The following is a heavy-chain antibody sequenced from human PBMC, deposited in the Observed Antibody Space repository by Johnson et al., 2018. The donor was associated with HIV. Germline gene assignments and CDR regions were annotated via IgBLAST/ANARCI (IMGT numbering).Heavy chain of an antibody. CDR1: GFTFSSYG. CDR2: IWYDGTNR. V-gene: IGHV3-33*06. Sequence: QVQLVESGGGVVQPGRSLRLSCAASGFTFSSYGMHWVRQAPGKGLEWVAVIWYDGTNRYCGDSVKGRFTISRDNYKNTVYLQMNGLRAEDTAVYHCAKDLYSSSWTNDAFDIWGQGTMVTVSS. J-gene: IGHJ3*02. D-gene: IGHD6-13*01. CDR3: AKDLYSSSWTNDAFDI.